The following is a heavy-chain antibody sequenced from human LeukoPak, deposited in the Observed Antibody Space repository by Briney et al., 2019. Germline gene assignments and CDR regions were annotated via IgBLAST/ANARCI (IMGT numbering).Heavy chain of an antibody. CDR3: ARLRGGDYGDYYYFDY. D-gene: IGHD4-17*01. CDR1: GGSISSSGYY. J-gene: IGHJ4*02. V-gene: IGHV4-39*01. CDR2: IYYSGST. Sequence: PSETLSLTCTVSGGSISSSGYYWGWIRQPPGKGLEWIGSIYYSGSTYYNPSLKSRVTISDDPSKNQFSLKLSSVTPADRAVYYCARLRGGDYGDYYYFDYWGQGTLVTVSS.